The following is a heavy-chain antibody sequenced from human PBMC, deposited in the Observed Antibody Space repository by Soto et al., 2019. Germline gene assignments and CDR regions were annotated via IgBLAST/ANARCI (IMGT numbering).Heavy chain of an antibody. Sequence: PSETLSLTCTVSGGSISSYYWSWIRQPPGKGLEWIGYIYYSGSTNYNPSLKSRVTISVDTSKNQFSLKLSSVTAADTAVYYCARGQRLYGMDVWGQGTTVTVSS. CDR1: GGSISSYY. CDR3: ARGQRLYGMDV. V-gene: IGHV4-59*01. D-gene: IGHD2-2*01. J-gene: IGHJ6*02. CDR2: IYYSGST.